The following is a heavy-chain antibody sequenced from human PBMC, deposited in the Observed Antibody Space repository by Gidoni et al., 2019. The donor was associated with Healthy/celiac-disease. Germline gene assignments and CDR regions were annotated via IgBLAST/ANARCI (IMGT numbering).Heavy chain of an antibody. J-gene: IGHJ3*02. D-gene: IGHD4-4*01. CDR1: GFTFRSYE. CDR3: AKFSNSDINDAFDI. CDR2: ISSSGSTI. V-gene: IGHV3-48*03. Sequence: EVQLVESGGGLVQPGGSLRLSCAASGFTFRSYEMNWVRQAPGKGLEWVSYISSSGSTIYYADSVKGRFTISRDNAKNSLYLQMNSLRAEDTAVYYCAKFSNSDINDAFDIWGQGTMVTVSS.